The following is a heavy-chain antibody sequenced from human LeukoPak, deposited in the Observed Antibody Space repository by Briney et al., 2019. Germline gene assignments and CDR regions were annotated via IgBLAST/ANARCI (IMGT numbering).Heavy chain of an antibody. D-gene: IGHD4-17*01. CDR3: ARDLVTVTKGFDI. Sequence: SETLSLTCAVSDDSFSSHYWTWVRQPPGKGLEWIGYISYIGSTNYNPSLKSRVTISIDTSRNQFSLRLSSVTAADTAVYYCARDLVTVTKGFDIWGQGTMVSVSS. CDR2: ISYIGST. CDR1: DDSFSSHY. V-gene: IGHV4-59*11. J-gene: IGHJ3*02.